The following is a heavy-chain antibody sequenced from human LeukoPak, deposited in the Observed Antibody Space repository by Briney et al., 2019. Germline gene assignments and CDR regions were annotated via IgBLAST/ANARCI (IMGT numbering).Heavy chain of an antibody. CDR2: IRDDGSAK. J-gene: IGHJ4*02. CDR1: GFTFNNYW. D-gene: IGHD3-22*01. CDR3: ARGDSSGYYSQKYFDY. V-gene: IGHV3-7*03. Sequence: GGSLRLSCAASGFTFNNYWMTWVRQAPGKGLEWVASIRDDGSAKYYVDSVKGRFTISRDNAKNSLYLQMNSLRAEDTALYYCARGDSSGYYSQKYFDYWGQGTLVTVSS.